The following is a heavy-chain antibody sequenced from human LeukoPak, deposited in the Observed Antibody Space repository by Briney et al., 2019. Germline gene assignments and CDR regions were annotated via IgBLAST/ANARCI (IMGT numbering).Heavy chain of an antibody. CDR1: GFTFSSYA. Sequence: GGSLRLSCAASGFTFSSYAMHWVRQAPGKGLEWVAVISYDGSNKYYADSVKGRFTISRDNSKNTLYLQMNSLRAEDTAVYYCARDREAYCGGDCYSMVYWGQGTLVTVSS. CDR3: ARDREAYCGGDCYSMVY. CDR2: ISYDGSNK. J-gene: IGHJ4*02. D-gene: IGHD2-21*01. V-gene: IGHV3-30-3*01.